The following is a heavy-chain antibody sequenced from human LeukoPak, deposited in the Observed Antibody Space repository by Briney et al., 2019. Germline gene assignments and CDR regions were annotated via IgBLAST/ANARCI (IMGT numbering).Heavy chain of an antibody. V-gene: IGHV1-3*04. CDR1: GYTFTSYA. CDR3: ARNTETAIPLPYYFDY. CDR2: INTGNGNT. Sequence: ASVKVSCKASGYTFTSYAMHWVRQAPGQRLECMGWINTGNGNTKYSQKFQGRVTITRDTSASTAYMDLSSLRSEDTAVYYCARNTETAIPLPYYFDYWGQGTLVTVSS. J-gene: IGHJ4*02. D-gene: IGHD2-21*02.